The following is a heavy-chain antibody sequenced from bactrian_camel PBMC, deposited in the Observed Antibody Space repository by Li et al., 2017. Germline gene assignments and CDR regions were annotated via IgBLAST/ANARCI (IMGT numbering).Heavy chain of an antibody. CDR3: APNAATYRY. D-gene: IGHD1*01. J-gene: IGHJ4*01. Sequence: VQLVESGGGLVQPGGSLRLSCAASGFSFSRYDMSWVRQRPGRKLEWVGAIEDDGTTYYRAAVKGRFTISRDNVKNTVYLQMNSLKVEDTALYYCAPNAATYRYWGQGTQVTV. CDR2: IEDDGTT. V-gene: IGHV3S10*01. CDR1: GFSFSRYD.